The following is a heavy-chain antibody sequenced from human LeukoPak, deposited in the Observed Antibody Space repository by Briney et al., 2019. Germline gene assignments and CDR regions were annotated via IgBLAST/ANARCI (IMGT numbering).Heavy chain of an antibody. J-gene: IGHJ6*03. V-gene: IGHV3-11*04. D-gene: IGHD4-17*01. CDR3: AGHPVSYGDYLPSYYYYMDV. Sequence: GGSLRLSCAASGFTFSDYYMSWIRQAPGKGLEWVSYISSSGSTIYYADSVKGRFTISRDNAKNSLYLQMNSLRAEDTAVYYCAGHPVSYGDYLPSYYYYMDVWGKGTTVTVSS. CDR1: GFTFSDYY. CDR2: ISSSGSTI.